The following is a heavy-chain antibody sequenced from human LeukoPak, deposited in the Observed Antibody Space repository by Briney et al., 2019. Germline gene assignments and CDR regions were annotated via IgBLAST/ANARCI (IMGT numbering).Heavy chain of an antibody. J-gene: IGHJ6*02. Sequence: GGSLRLSCAPSGLTFSDYYMSWIRPAPGEGLEWGSYISSSGSTIYYADSVKGRFTSSRDNAKNSLYLQMNSLRAEDTAVYYCARVGIRYFNYYYGMDVWGQGTTVTVSS. D-gene: IGHD1-1*01. V-gene: IGHV3-11*01. CDR2: ISSSGSTI. CDR3: ARVGIRYFNYYYGMDV. CDR1: GLTFSDYY.